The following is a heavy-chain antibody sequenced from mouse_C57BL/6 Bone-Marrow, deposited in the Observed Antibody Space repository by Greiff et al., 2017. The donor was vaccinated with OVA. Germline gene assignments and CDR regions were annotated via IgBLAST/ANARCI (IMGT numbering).Heavy chain of an antibody. J-gene: IGHJ2*01. CDR2: INPYNGGT. CDR3: AATVVANFDY. Sequence: VQLKESGPALVKPGASVKMSCKASGYTFTDYYMNWVKQSHGKSLEWIGVINPYNGGTSYNQKFKGKATLTVDKSSSTAYMELNSLTSEDSAVYYCAATVVANFDYWGQGTTLTVSS. V-gene: IGHV1-19*01. CDR1: GYTFTDYY. D-gene: IGHD1-1*01.